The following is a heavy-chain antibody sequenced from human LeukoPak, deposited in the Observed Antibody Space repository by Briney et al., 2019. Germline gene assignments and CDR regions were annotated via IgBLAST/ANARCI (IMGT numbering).Heavy chain of an antibody. D-gene: IGHD6-19*01. CDR1: GGYISSYY. V-gene: IGHV4-59*01. J-gene: IGHJ4*02. Sequence: SETLSLTCTVSGGYISSYYWSWIRQPPGKGLEWIGYIYYSGSTNYNPSLKSRVTISVDTSKNKFSLKLSSVTAADTAVYYCARGQWLVDYWGQGTLVTVSS. CDR3: ARGQWLVDY. CDR2: IYYSGST.